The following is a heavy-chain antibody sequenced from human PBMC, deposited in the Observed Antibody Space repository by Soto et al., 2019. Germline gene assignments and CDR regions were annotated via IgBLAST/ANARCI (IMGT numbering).Heavy chain of an antibody. Sequence: GGSLRLSCAASGFTFSSYAMSWVRQAPGKGLEWVSAISGSGGSTYYADSVKGRFTISRDNSKNTLYLQMNSLRAEDTAVYYFAREKWLHYYFDYWGQGTLVTVSS. D-gene: IGHD5-12*01. V-gene: IGHV3-23*01. CDR1: GFTFSSYA. CDR3: AREKWLHYYFDY. J-gene: IGHJ4*02. CDR2: ISGSGGST.